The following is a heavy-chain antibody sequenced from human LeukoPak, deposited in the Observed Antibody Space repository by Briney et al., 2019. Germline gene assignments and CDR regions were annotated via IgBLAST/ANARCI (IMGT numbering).Heavy chain of an antibody. J-gene: IGHJ4*02. CDR1: GFTFSSYA. D-gene: IGHD1-26*01. Sequence: GGSLRLSCAASGFTFSSYAMHWVRQAPGKGLEYVSAISSNGGSTYYANSVKGRFTISRDNSKNTLYLQMGSLRAEGMAVYYCARDRGGSYFDYWGQGTLVTVSS. V-gene: IGHV3-64*01. CDR2: ISSNGGST. CDR3: ARDRGGSYFDY.